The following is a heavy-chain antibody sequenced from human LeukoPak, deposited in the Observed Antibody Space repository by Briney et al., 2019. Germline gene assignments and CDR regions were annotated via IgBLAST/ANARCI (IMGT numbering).Heavy chain of an antibody. V-gene: IGHV3-30-3*01. CDR1: GFTFSSYA. Sequence: PGGSLRLSCAASGFTFSSYAMHWVRQAPGKGLEWVVIISYDGSNKYYADSVKGRFTISRDNSKNTLYLQMNSLRAEDTAVYYCASRGAAAGLYYYYYMDVWGKGTTVTVSS. CDR2: ISYDGSNK. CDR3: ASRGAAAGLYYYYYMDV. D-gene: IGHD6-13*01. J-gene: IGHJ6*03.